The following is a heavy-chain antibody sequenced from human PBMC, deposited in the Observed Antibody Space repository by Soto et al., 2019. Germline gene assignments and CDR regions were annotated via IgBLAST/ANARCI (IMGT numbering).Heavy chain of an antibody. Sequence: SETLSLTCAVYGGSFSGYYWSWSRQPPGKGLEWIGEINHSGSTNYNPSLNSRVTISVDTSKNQFSLKLSSVTAADTAVYYCARGRYDFWSGRPDAFDIWGQGTMVTVSS. CDR3: ARGRYDFWSGRPDAFDI. J-gene: IGHJ3*02. D-gene: IGHD3-3*01. CDR1: GGSFSGYY. CDR2: INHSGST. V-gene: IGHV4-34*01.